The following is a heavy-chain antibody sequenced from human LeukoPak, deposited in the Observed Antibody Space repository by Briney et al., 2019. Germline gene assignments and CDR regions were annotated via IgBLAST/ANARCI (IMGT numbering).Heavy chain of an antibody. D-gene: IGHD3-16*02. Sequence: GGSLRLSCAASGFTFSSYAMSWVRQAPGKGLEWVSAISGSGGSTYYADSVKGRFTISRDNSKNTLYLQMNSLRAEDTAVYYCAEEPLLRLGELSLYYFDYWGQGTLVTVSS. CDR2: ISGSGGST. J-gene: IGHJ4*02. CDR3: AEEPLLRLGELSLYYFDY. V-gene: IGHV3-23*01. CDR1: GFTFSSYA.